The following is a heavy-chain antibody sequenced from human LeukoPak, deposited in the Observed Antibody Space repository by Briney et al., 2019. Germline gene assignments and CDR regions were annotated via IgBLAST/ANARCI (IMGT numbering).Heavy chain of an antibody. CDR3: ARGLGRFLEWFHPRGAMDV. Sequence: SETLSLTCTVSGYSISSGYYWGWIRQPPGKGLEWIGSIYHSGSTNYNPSLKSRVTISVDTSKNQFSLKLSSVTAADTAVYYCARGLGRFLEWFHPRGAMDVWGKGTTVTVSS. V-gene: IGHV4-38-2*02. CDR2: IYHSGST. D-gene: IGHD3-3*01. CDR1: GYSISSGYY. J-gene: IGHJ6*03.